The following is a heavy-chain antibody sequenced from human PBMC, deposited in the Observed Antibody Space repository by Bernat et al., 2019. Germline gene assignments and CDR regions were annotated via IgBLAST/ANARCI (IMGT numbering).Heavy chain of an antibody. Sequence: EVQLLESGGGLVQPGGSLRLSCAASGFTFSSYAMSWVRQAPGKGLEWVSAISGSGGSTYYADSVKGRFTISRDNSKNTLYLQMNSLRAEDTAVYYCAKDPSPLIYFDWLLPDVWGQGTTVTVSS. CDR2: ISGSGGST. V-gene: IGHV3-23*01. CDR1: GFTFSSYA. J-gene: IGHJ6*02. CDR3: AKDPSPLIYFDWLLPDV. D-gene: IGHD3-9*01.